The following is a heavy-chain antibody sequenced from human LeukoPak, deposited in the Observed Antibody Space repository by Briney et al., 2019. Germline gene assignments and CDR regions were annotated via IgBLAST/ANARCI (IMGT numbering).Heavy chain of an antibody. CDR3: ARDRAFKAFDY. V-gene: IGHV3-7*01. Sequence: GGSLRLSCAASGFTFSSYWMSWVRQAPGKGLEWVANIKQDGSETYYVDSVRGRFTISRDDDKNSVYLQMNSLRAEDTAVYFCARDRAFKAFDYWGQGNLVSVSS. CDR1: GFTFSSYW. J-gene: IGHJ4*02. CDR2: IKQDGSET.